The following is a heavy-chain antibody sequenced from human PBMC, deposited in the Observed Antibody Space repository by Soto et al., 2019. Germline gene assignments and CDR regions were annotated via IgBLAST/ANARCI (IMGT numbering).Heavy chain of an antibody. V-gene: IGHV4-59*01. D-gene: IGHD3-10*01. Sequence: SETLSLTCTVSGGSIISYYWSWIRQPPGKGLEWIGYIYYSGSTNYNPSLKSRVTISLDTSKNQFSLKLSSVTPADTAVYYCARAAIGFRLLPFDPWGQGTLVTVSS. CDR1: GGSIISYY. J-gene: IGHJ5*02. CDR3: ARAAIGFRLLPFDP. CDR2: IYYSGST.